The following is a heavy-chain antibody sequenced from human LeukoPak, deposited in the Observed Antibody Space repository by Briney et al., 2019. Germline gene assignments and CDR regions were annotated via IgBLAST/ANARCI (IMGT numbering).Heavy chain of an antibody. CDR1: GGSISSSSYY. CDR3: ASGRQQLAHYGMDV. V-gene: IGHV4-39*07. Sequence: SETLSLTCTVSGGSISSSSYYWGWIRQPPGKGLEWIGSIYYSGSTYYNPSLKSRVTISLDTSKNQFSLKLSSVTAADTAVYYCASGRQQLAHYGMDVWGQGTTVTVSS. J-gene: IGHJ6*02. CDR2: IYYSGST. D-gene: IGHD6-13*01.